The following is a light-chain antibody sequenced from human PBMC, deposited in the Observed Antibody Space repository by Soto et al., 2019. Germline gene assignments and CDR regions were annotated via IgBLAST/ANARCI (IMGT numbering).Light chain of an antibody. Sequence: DIQMTQSPSTLSASIGDRVTITCWASQSISKWLAWHQQKPGKAPKLLIYDASSLQSGVPPRFSGSGSGTEFTLTIRSLQPDDIATYYCQQYSSYSTFGQGTKVDI. CDR1: QSISKW. CDR2: DAS. J-gene: IGKJ1*01. CDR3: QQYSSYST. V-gene: IGKV1-5*01.